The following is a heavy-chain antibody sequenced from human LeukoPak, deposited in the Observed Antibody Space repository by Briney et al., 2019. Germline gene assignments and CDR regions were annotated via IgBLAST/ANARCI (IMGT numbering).Heavy chain of an antibody. V-gene: IGHV1-2*02. J-gene: IGHJ4*02. CDR1: GYTFTGYY. D-gene: IGHD6-6*01. CDR3: AREPPVGSSSGYGGY. CDR2: INPNSGGT. Sequence: ASVKVSCKASGYTFTGYYMHWVRQAPGQGLEWMGWINPNSGGTNYAQKFQGRVTMTRDTSISTAYMELSRLRSDDTAVYYCAREPPVGSSSGYGGYWGQGTLVTVSS.